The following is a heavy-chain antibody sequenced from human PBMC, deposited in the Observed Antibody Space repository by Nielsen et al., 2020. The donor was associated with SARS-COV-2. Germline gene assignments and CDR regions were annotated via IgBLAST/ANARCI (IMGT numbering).Heavy chain of an antibody. J-gene: IGHJ4*02. D-gene: IGHD3-22*01. CDR1: GGSISSYY. CDR2: IYYSGST. Sequence: GSLRLSCTVSGGSISSYYWSWIRQPPGKGLEWIGYIYYSGSTNYNPSLKSRVTISVDTSKNQFSLKLSSVTAADTAVYYCARLYYDSSGRPYCFDYWGQGTLVTVSS. V-gene: IGHV4-59*12. CDR3: ARLYYDSSGRPYCFDY.